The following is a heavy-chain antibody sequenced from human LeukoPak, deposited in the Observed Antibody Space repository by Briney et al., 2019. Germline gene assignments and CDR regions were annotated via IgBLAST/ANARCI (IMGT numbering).Heavy chain of an antibody. Sequence: ASVKVSCKASGYTFTSYDINWVRQATGQGREWMGWMNPNSGNTGYAQKFQGRVTMTRNTSISTAYMELSSLRSENTAVYYCATGARVVVPAATYYYYYGMDVWGQGTTVTVSS. D-gene: IGHD2-2*01. CDR3: ATGARVVVPAATYYYYYGMDV. J-gene: IGHJ6*01. CDR2: MNPNSGNT. CDR1: GYTFTSYD. V-gene: IGHV1-8*01.